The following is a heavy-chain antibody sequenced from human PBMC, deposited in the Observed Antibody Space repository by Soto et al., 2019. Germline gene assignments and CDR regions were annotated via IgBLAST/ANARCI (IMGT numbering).Heavy chain of an antibody. D-gene: IGHD3-22*01. Sequence: GGSLRLSCAASGFTFSSYGMHWVRLAPGKGLEWVALISSDGSKTHYLDSVKGRFTISRDNSKSTLFLQMNSLRTEDPAGYYSAIELIVVMRRPFDPWGEGTLVTVSS. CDR3: AIELIVVMRRPFDP. CDR1: GFTFSSYG. J-gene: IGHJ5*02. CDR2: ISSDGSKT. V-gene: IGHV3-30*03.